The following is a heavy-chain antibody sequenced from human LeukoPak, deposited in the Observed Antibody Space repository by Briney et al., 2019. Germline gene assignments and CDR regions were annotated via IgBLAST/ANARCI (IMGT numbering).Heavy chain of an antibody. D-gene: IGHD6-19*01. J-gene: IGHJ4*02. V-gene: IGHV3-7*04. Sequence: GGSLRLSCAASGFTFSSYWMSGVRQAPGKGLEWVANIKEDGSEKYYVDSVKGRLTISRDTAKSSLYLQMNSLRAEDTAVYYCARLRAGDYFDYWGQGTLVTVSS. CDR2: IKEDGSEK. CDR1: GFTFSSYW. CDR3: ARLRAGDYFDY.